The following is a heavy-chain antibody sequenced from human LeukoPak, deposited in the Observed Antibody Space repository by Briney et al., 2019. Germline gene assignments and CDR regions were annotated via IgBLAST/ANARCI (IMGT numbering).Heavy chain of an antibody. D-gene: IGHD6-19*01. CDR2: IYPGDSDT. CDR1: GYNFTPYW. V-gene: IGHV5-51*01. Sequence: GESLKISCKGSGYNFTPYWIVWVRQMPGKGLEWMGIIYPGDSDTRYSPSFQGQVTISADKSISTAYLQWSSLKASDTAMYYCARHRIAVAGTGVAFDIWGQGTMVTVSS. J-gene: IGHJ3*02. CDR3: ARHRIAVAGTGVAFDI.